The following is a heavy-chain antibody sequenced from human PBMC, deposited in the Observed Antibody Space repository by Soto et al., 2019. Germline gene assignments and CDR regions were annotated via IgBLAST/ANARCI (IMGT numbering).Heavy chain of an antibody. D-gene: IGHD2-2*01. V-gene: IGHV5-51*01. Sequence: GESLKISCKGSGYSFTSYWIGWVRQMPGKGLEWMGIIYPGDSDTRYSPSFQGQVTISADKSISTAYLQWSSLKASDTAMYYCARIREGCSSTSCFLPYYYYYMDVWGKGTKVTVSS. J-gene: IGHJ6*03. CDR3: ARIREGCSSTSCFLPYYYYYMDV. CDR2: IYPGDSDT. CDR1: GYSFTSYW.